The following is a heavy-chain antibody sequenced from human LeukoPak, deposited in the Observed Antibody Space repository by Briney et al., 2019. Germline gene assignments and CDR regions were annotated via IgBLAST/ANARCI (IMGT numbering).Heavy chain of an antibody. CDR3: ARDPAACSSTSCYAGKAFDI. J-gene: IGHJ3*02. CDR1: GGTFSSYA. V-gene: IGHV1-69*13. Sequence: GASVKVSCKASGGTFSSYAISWVRPAPGQGLEWMGGIIPIFGTANYAQKFQGRVTIPADESTSTAYMELSSLRSEDTAVYYCARDPAACSSTSCYAGKAFDIWGQGTMVTVSS. CDR2: IIPIFGTA. D-gene: IGHD2-2*01.